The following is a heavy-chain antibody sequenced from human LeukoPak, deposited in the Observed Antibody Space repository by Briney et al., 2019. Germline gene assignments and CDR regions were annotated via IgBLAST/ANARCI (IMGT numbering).Heavy chain of an antibody. CDR2: ISWNSGSI. D-gene: IGHD2-2*02. J-gene: IGHJ4*02. V-gene: IGHV3-9*01. CDR3: AKGGSCSSTSCYNGVDY. Sequence: GGSLRLSCAAAGFTFDAYAMHWVRQAPGQGMGWGSGISWNSGSIGYADSVKGRFTISRDNGKNSMYLQMNSLRAEDTALYYCAKGGSCSSTSCYNGVDYWGQGALVTVST. CDR1: GFTFDAYA.